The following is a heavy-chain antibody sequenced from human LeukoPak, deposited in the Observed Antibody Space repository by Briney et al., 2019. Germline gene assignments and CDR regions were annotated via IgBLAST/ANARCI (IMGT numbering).Heavy chain of an antibody. Sequence: GASVKVSCKASGYTFTGYYMHWVRQAPGQGLEWMGWINPNSGGTNYAQKFQGRVTMTRDTSISTAYMELSRLRSDDTAVYYCAVKDCINGVCGGDAFDIWGQGTMVTVSS. CDR1: GYTFTGYY. J-gene: IGHJ3*02. D-gene: IGHD2-8*01. V-gene: IGHV1-2*02. CDR2: INPNSGGT. CDR3: AVKDCINGVCGGDAFDI.